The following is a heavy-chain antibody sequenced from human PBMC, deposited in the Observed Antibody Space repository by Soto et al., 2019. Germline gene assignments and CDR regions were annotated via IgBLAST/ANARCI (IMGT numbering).Heavy chain of an antibody. J-gene: IGHJ4*02. D-gene: IGHD5-12*01. V-gene: IGHV3-30-3*01. CDR2: ISYDGSNK. CDR1: GFTFSSYA. CDR3: ASGYSGYDFSY. Sequence: QVQLVESGGGVVQPGRSLRLSCEASGFTFSSYAMHWVRQAPGKGLEWVAVISYDGSNKYYADSVKGRFTISRDNSKNTLYLQMNSLRAEDTAVYYCASGYSGYDFSYWGQGTLVTVSS.